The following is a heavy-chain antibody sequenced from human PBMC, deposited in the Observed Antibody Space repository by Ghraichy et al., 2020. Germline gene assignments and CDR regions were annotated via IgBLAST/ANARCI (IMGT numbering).Heavy chain of an antibody. CDR1: GGSISSGGYS. CDR3: ARCYGDYPQDNWFDP. D-gene: IGHD4-17*01. J-gene: IGHJ5*02. CDR2: IYHSGST. Sequence: SQTLSLTCAVSGGSISSGGYSWSWIRQPPGKGLEWIGYIYHSGSTYYNPSLKSRVTISVDRSKNQFSLKLSSVTAADTAVYYCARCYGDYPQDNWFDPWGQGTLVTVSS. V-gene: IGHV4-30-2*01.